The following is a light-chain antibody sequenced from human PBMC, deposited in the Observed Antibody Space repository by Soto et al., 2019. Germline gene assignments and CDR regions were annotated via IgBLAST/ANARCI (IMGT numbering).Light chain of an antibody. CDR2: DAS. Sequence: EIVLTQSPATLSLSPGERATLSCRASQSVSSYLAWYQQKAGQAPRLLIYDASNRATGIPARFSGSGSGTDFTLTISSLEPEDFAVYYCQQRSNWPRDTFGQGTKLEIK. V-gene: IGKV3-11*01. J-gene: IGKJ2*01. CDR1: QSVSSY. CDR3: QQRSNWPRDT.